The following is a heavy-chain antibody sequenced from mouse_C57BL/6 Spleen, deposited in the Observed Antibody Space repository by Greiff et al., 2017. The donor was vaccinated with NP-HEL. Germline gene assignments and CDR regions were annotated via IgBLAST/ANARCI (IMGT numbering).Heavy chain of an antibody. CDR3: ARDGKGFAY. Sequence: QVQLQQPGAELVKPGASVKLSCKASGYTFTSYWMHWVKQRPGQGLEWIGMIHPNSGSTNYNEKFKSKATLTVDKSSSTAYMQLSSLTAEDSAVYDCARDGKGFAYWGQGTLVTVSA. J-gene: IGHJ3*01. CDR2: IHPNSGST. CDR1: GYTFTSYW. V-gene: IGHV1-64*01.